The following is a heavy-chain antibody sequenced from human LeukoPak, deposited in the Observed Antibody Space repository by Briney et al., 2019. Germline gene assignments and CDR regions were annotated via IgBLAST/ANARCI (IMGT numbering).Heavy chain of an antibody. CDR1: GGSVSSGSYY. J-gene: IGHJ4*02. CDR3: ARTTEDCTNGVCYRWAHYFDY. CDR2: IYYSGST. D-gene: IGHD2-8*01. Sequence: PSETLSLTCTVSGGSVSSGSYYWSWIRQPPGKGLEWIGYIYYSGSTNYNPSLKSRVTISVDTSKNQFSLKLSSVTAADTAVYYCARTTEDCTNGVCYRWAHYFDYWGQGTLVTVSS. V-gene: IGHV4-61*01.